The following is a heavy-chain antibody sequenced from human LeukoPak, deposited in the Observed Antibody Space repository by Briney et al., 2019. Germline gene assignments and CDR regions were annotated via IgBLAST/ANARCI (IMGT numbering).Heavy chain of an antibody. V-gene: IGHV4-59*01. CDR3: ARGQADIVATMKY. Sequence: PSETLSLTCTVSGGSISNYFWNWIRQPPGKGLEWIGFIHHSGSTNYNPSLKSRVAISVGTSNNQFSLKLSSVTAADAAVYFCARGQADIVATMKYWGQGTLVTVSS. CDR2: IHHSGST. CDR1: GGSISNYF. D-gene: IGHD5-12*01. J-gene: IGHJ4*02.